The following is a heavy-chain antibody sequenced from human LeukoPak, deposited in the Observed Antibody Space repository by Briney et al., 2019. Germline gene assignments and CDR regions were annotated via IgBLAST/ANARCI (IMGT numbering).Heavy chain of an antibody. V-gene: IGHV4-59*08. CDR3: ARHRDYYDT. Sequence: SETLSLTCTVSGGSISNHYWSWIRQPPGKGLEWIGYIYSSGSANYNPSLKSRVIISGDTSKNQISLNLTSVTAADTAVYFCARHRDYYDTWGHGTLVTVSS. D-gene: IGHD3-22*01. J-gene: IGHJ4*01. CDR1: GGSISNHY. CDR2: IYSSGSA.